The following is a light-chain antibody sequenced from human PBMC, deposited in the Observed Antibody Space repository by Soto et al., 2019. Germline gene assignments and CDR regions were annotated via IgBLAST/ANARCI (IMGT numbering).Light chain of an antibody. CDR3: QQSYSTPQT. Sequence: IQMTQSPSSLSASVGDRVCITCRASQSISSYLNWYQQKPGKAPKLLIYAASSLQSGVPSRFSGSGSGTDFTLTISSLQPEDFATYYCQQSYSTPQTFGQGTKVDIK. CDR2: AAS. J-gene: IGKJ1*01. CDR1: QSISSY. V-gene: IGKV1-39*01.